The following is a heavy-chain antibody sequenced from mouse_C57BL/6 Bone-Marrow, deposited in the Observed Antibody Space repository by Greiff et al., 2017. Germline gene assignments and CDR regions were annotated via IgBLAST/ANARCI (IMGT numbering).Heavy chain of an antibody. V-gene: IGHV1-85*01. CDR1: GYTFTSYD. D-gene: IGHD1-1*01. CDR2: IYPRDGST. CDR3: ARLEFDGSSGDWYFDV. Sequence: QVQLKQSGPELVKPGASVKLSCKASGYTFTSYDINWVKQRPGQGLECIGWIYPRDGSTKSNEKFKGKATLTVDTSSSTAYMELHSLTSEDSAVYFCARLEFDGSSGDWYFDVWGTGTTVTVSS. J-gene: IGHJ1*03.